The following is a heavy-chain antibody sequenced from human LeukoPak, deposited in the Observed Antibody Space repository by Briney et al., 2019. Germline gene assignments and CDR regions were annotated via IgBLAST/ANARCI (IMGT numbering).Heavy chain of an antibody. Sequence: SVKVSCKASGGTFISYAITRVRQAPGQGLECMGGIIPIFGTANYAQKFKGRVTITADESASTVYLELSSLRSDDTAVYYCARGIRGTRDHSYYYMDVWGKGTTVTVSS. CDR2: IIPIFGTA. CDR3: ARGIRGTRDHSYYYMDV. CDR1: GGTFISYA. D-gene: IGHD3-10*01. J-gene: IGHJ6*03. V-gene: IGHV1-69*13.